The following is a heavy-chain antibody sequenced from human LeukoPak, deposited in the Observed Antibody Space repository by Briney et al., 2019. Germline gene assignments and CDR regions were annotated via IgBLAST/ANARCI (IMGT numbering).Heavy chain of an antibody. CDR1: GFTFSSYA. Sequence: GGSLRPSCAASGFTFSSYAMHWVRQAPGKGLEWVAVISYDGSNKYYADSVKGRFTISRDNSKNTLYLQMNSLRAEDTAVYYCARDLNWGDSSLWGQGTLVTVSS. D-gene: IGHD7-27*01. CDR2: ISYDGSNK. V-gene: IGHV3-30-3*01. J-gene: IGHJ4*02. CDR3: ARDLNWGDSSL.